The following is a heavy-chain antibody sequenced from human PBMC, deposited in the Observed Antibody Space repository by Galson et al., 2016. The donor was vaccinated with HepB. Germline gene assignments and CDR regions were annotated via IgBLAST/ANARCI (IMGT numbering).Heavy chain of an antibody. D-gene: IGHD3-10*01. J-gene: IGHJ4*02. Sequence: SLRLSCAASGFTFSLFAIHWVRQAPGKGLEWVAMISYDGSNKYYADSVKGRFTISRDNPKNTLYLQMDSLRIEDTAIYSCARARDRYGSGGPLDYWGQGNRVTVSS. V-gene: IGHV3-30-3*01. CDR2: ISYDGSNK. CDR3: ARARDRYGSGGPLDY. CDR1: GFTFSLFA.